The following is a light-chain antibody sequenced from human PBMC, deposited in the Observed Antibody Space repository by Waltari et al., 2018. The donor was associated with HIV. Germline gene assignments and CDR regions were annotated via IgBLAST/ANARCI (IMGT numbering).Light chain of an antibody. CDR2: RDI. J-gene: IGLJ2*01. Sequence: QSALTQPPSVSGAPGQRVTISCTGNRSNIGAGFFVHWDQHLPGTAPKLLVYRDINRPSGVPDRFSGSKSGTSASLVITGLQAEDEADYYCQSYDSSLRASVFGGGTKLTVL. V-gene: IGLV1-40*01. CDR3: QSYDSSLRASV. CDR1: RSNIGAGFF.